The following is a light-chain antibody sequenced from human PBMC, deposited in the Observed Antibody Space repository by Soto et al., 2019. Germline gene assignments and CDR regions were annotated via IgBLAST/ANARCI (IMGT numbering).Light chain of an antibody. J-gene: IGLJ2*01. V-gene: IGLV2-14*01. Sequence: QSALTQPASVSGSPGQSITISCTGTSSDVGGYNYVSWYQQHPGKAPKLMIYDVSNRPSGVSNRFSGSKSGNTASLTISGLQSEDEADHYCSLYTTSSTLIFGGGTKLTVL. CDR2: DVS. CDR3: SLYTTSSTLI. CDR1: SSDVGGYNY.